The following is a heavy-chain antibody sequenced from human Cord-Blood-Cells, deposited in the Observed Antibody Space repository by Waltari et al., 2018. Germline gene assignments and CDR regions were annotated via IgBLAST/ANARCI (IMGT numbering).Heavy chain of an antibody. Sequence: QVQLVESGGGVVLPGRSLRLSCAGSGLTFSSYGMHWVRQAPGKGLEWVAVISYDGSNKYYADSVKGRFTISRDNSKNTLYLQMNSLRAEDTAVYYCAKDKGSSFDYWGQGTLVTVSS. J-gene: IGHJ4*02. CDR1: GLTFSSYG. V-gene: IGHV3-30*18. CDR2: ISYDGSNK. CDR3: AKDKGSSFDY.